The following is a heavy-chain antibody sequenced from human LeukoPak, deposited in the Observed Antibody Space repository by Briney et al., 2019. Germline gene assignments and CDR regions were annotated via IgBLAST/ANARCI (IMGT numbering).Heavy chain of an antibody. V-gene: IGHV3-23*01. D-gene: IGHD5-12*01. J-gene: IGHJ6*02. CDR3: ASGEYYSYGMDV. CDR1: GFTFSSYA. Sequence: GGSLRLSCAASGFTFSSYAMSWVRQAPGKGLEWVLAISGSGGSTYYADSVKGRFTISRDNSKNTLYLQMNSLRAEDTAVYYCASGEYYSYGMDVWGQGTTVTVSS. CDR2: ISGSGGST.